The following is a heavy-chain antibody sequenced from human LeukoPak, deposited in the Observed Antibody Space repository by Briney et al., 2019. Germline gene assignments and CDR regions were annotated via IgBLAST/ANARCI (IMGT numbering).Heavy chain of an antibody. CDR3: ARGYSSSWYFDY. V-gene: IGHV4-59*01. Sequence: SETLSLTCTVSGGSISSYYWSWIRQPPGKGLEWIGYIYYSGSTNYNPSLKSRVTISVDTSKNQFSLKLSSVTAADTAVYYCARGYSSSWYFDYWGQGTLVTVSS. CDR2: IYYSGST. J-gene: IGHJ4*02. CDR1: GGSISSYY. D-gene: IGHD6-13*01.